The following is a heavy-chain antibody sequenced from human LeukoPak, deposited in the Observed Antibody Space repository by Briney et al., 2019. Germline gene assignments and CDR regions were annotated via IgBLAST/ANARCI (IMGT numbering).Heavy chain of an antibody. D-gene: IGHD3-9*01. CDR3: ARVAGYFDWLPYNWFDP. CDR2: IYHSGST. J-gene: IGHJ5*02. V-gene: IGHV4-38-2*02. Sequence: SETLSLTCTVSGYSISSGYDWGWIRQPPGKGLEWIGSIYHSGSTYYNPSLKSRVTISVDTSKNQFSLKLSSVTAADTAVYYCARVAGYFDWLPYNWFDPWGQGTLVTVSS. CDR1: GYSISSGYD.